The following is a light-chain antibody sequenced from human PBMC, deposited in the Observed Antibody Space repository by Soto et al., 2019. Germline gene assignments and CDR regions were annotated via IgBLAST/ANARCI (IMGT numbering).Light chain of an antibody. Sequence: DVVMTQSPLSLPVTLGQPASISCRSNQSLVHSDGIACFSWFQXRPGRSPRRLIYKVSNRDSGLPARFSGSGSGTNFALKISRVEAEDVGVYYCMQGTHWPITFGQGTRLEIK. CDR3: MQGTHWPIT. CDR1: QSLVHSDGIAC. V-gene: IGKV2-30*02. J-gene: IGKJ5*01. CDR2: KVS.